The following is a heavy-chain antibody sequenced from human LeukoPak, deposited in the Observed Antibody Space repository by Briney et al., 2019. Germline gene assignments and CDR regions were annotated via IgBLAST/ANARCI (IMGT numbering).Heavy chain of an antibody. Sequence: GGSLRLSCAASGFTFSDYYMSWIRQAPGKGLEWVSYISSSGSTIYYADSVKGRFTISRDNAKNSLYLQMNSLRAEDTAVYYCWPALAATHKNYYYGMDVWGQGTTVTVSS. CDR2: ISSSGSTI. CDR3: WPALAATHKNYYYGMDV. D-gene: IGHD2-15*01. CDR1: GFTFSDYY. J-gene: IGHJ6*02. V-gene: IGHV3-11*01.